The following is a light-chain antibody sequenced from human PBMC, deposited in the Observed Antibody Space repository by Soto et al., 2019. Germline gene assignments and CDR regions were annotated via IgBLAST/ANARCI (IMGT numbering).Light chain of an antibody. Sequence: QPVLTQSSSASASLGSSVKLTCTLSSLRSSYIIAWHQQQPGKAPRYLMKLEGSGSYNKGSGVPDRFSGSSSGADRYLTISNLQFEDEADYYCETWDSNTHTVFGGGTKLTVL. V-gene: IGLV4-60*02. CDR2: LEGSGSY. J-gene: IGLJ3*02. CDR1: SLRSSYI. CDR3: ETWDSNTHTV.